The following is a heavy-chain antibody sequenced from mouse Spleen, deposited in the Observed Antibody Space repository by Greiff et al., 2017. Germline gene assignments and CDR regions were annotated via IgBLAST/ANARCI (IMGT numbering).Heavy chain of an antibody. CDR3: ASDDYEGWFAY. D-gene: IGHD2-4*01. CDR2: IWGGGST. Sequence: VKLQQSGPGLVAPSQSLSITCTVSGFSLTSYGVDWVRQSPGKGLEWLGVIWGGGSTNYNSALKSRLSISKDNSKSQVFLKMNSLQTDDTAMYYCASDDYEGWFAYWGQGTLVTVSA. CDR1: GFSLTSYG. V-gene: IGHV2-6*01. J-gene: IGHJ3*01.